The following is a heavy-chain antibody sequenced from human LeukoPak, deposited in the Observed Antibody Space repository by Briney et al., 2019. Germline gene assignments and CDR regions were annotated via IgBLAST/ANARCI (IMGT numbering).Heavy chain of an antibody. CDR2: INHSGST. J-gene: IGHJ6*03. CDR3: ARDTKYSSSSPYYYYYYMDV. CDR1: GGSFSGYY. D-gene: IGHD6-6*01. V-gene: IGHV4-34*01. Sequence: SETLSLTCAVYGGSFSGYYWSWIRQPPGKGLEWIGEINHSGSTNYNPSLKSRVTISVDTSKNQFSLKLSSVTAADTAVYYCARDTKYSSSSPYYYYYYMDVWGKGTTVTVSS.